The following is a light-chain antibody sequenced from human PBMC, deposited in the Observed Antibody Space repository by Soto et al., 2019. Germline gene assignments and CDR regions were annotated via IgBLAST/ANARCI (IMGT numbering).Light chain of an antibody. J-gene: IGKJ4*01. CDR2: GAS. CDR3: QQYGSSPLT. Sequence: ELVLTQSPGTLSLSPGERATLSCRASKSVSSSYLAWYQQKPGQAPSLLIYGASSRATGIPDRFSGSGSGTDFTLTISRLEPEDFAVYYCQQYGSSPLTFGGGTKVEIK. CDR1: KSVSSSY. V-gene: IGKV3-20*01.